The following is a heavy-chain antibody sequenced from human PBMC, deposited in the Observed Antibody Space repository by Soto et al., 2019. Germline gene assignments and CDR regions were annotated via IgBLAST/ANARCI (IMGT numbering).Heavy chain of an antibody. D-gene: IGHD6-13*01. CDR3: ARDGRPAAAGTGIYYYYYMDV. CDR2: INPSGGST. CDR1: GYTFTSYY. J-gene: IGHJ6*03. Sequence: GASVKVSCKASGYTFTSYYMHWVRQAPGQGLEWMGIINPSGGSTSYAQKFQGRVTMTRDTSTSTVYMELSSLRSEDTAVYYCARDGRPAAAGTGIYYYYYMDVWGKGTTVTVSS. V-gene: IGHV1-46*03.